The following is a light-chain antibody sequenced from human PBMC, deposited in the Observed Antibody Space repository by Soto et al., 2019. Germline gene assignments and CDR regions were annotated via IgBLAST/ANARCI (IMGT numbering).Light chain of an antibody. CDR2: DVS. CDR1: SSDIGYYNY. V-gene: IGLV2-14*03. CDR3: SSYTSRSTLV. Sequence: QSALTQPASVSGSTGPSITISCTGTSSDIGYYNYVSWYQQHPEKAPKLMIYDVSRRPSGVSNRFSGSKSGNAASLTISGRQAEDEADYYCSSYTSRSTLVFGGVTTLTVL. J-gene: IGLJ2*01.